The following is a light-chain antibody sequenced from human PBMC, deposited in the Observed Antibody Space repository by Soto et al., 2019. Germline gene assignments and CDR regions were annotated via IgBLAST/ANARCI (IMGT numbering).Light chain of an antibody. J-gene: IGKJ4*01. Sequence: EIVMTQSPATLSVSPGERATLSCRASQGVGSTLAWYQQKPGQTPRLLIYDAYIRATGVPARFSGSGSGTDLTLTIISLQSEDVAVYYCQHYHSWPLTFGGGTKLEIK. CDR2: DAY. CDR1: QGVGST. CDR3: QHYHSWPLT. V-gene: IGKV3-15*01.